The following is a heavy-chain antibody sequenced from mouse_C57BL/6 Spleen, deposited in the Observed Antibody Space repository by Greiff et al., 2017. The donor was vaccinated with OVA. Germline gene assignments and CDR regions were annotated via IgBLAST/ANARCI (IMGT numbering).Heavy chain of an antibody. CDR1: GYTFTSYT. CDR2: INPSSGYT. Sequence: VQLQQSGAELARPGASVKMSCKASGYTFTSYTMHWVKQRPGQGLEWIGYINPSSGYTKYNQKFKDKATLTADKSSSTAYMQLSSLTSEDSAVYYCAKGHYGSSDWYFDVWGTGTTVTVSS. V-gene: IGHV1-4*01. D-gene: IGHD1-1*01. CDR3: AKGHYGSSDWYFDV. J-gene: IGHJ1*03.